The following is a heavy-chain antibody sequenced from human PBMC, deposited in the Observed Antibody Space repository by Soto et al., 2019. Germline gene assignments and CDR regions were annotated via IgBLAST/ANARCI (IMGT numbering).Heavy chain of an antibody. CDR1: GGTFSSYA. CDR2: IITIFGTA. Sequence: QVQLVQSGAEVKKPGSSVKVSCKASGGTFSSYAISWVRQAPGQGLEWMGGIITIFGTANYAQKFQGRVTITADESTSTAYMELSSLRSEDTAVYYCARDSPMDYYDSSGYYTNWFDPWGQGTLVTVSS. J-gene: IGHJ5*02. CDR3: ARDSPMDYYDSSGYYTNWFDP. V-gene: IGHV1-69*01. D-gene: IGHD3-22*01.